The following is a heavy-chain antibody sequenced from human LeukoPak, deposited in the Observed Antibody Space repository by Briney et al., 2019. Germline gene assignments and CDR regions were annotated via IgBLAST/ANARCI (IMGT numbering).Heavy chain of an antibody. CDR2: INWNGGST. D-gene: IGHD2-15*01. CDR1: GFTFDDYG. Sequence: GGSLRLSCAASGFTFDDYGMSWVRHAPGKGLEWVSGINWNGGSTGYADSVKGRFTISRDNAKNSLYLQMNSLRAEDTALYYCARHGHCSGGSCYTFAYYYYMDVWGKGTTVTVSS. V-gene: IGHV3-20*04. CDR3: ARHGHCSGGSCYTFAYYYYMDV. J-gene: IGHJ6*03.